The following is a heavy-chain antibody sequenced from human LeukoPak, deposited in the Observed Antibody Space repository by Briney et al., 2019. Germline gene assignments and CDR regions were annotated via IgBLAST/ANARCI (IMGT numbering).Heavy chain of an antibody. D-gene: IGHD1-26*01. J-gene: IGHJ4*02. Sequence: GGSLRLSCAASGFTFSSYAMHWVRQAPGKGLEYVSAITSNGDKTYYGNSVKGRFTISRDNSKNTLYLQMGSLSIEDVVVYYCARGGATTLFDYWGQGTLVTVSS. V-gene: IGHV3-64*01. CDR3: ARGGATTLFDY. CDR1: GFTFSSYA. CDR2: ITSNGDKT.